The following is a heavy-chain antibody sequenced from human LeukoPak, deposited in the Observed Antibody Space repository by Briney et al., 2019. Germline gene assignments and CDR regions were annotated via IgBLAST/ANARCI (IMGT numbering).Heavy chain of an antibody. Sequence: SETLSLTCTVSGGSISSYYWSWIRQPPGKGLEWIGYIYYSGSTNYNPSLKSRVTISVDTSKNQFSLKLSSVAAADTAVYYCARDPRSGWFDPWGQGTLVTVSS. CDR1: GGSISSYY. V-gene: IGHV4-59*01. D-gene: IGHD3-3*01. J-gene: IGHJ5*02. CDR2: IYYSGST. CDR3: ARDPRSGWFDP.